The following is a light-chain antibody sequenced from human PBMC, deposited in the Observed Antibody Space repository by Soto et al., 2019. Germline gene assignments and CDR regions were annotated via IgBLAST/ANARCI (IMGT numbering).Light chain of an antibody. J-gene: IGKJ5*01. V-gene: IGKV1-5*01. CDR2: DAS. Sequence: DIQMTQSPSALSASVGDRATITCRASQSISSWLAWYQQKPGKAPKLLIYDASTLQSGVPSRYSGSGSGTDFTLTISCLQSEDFATYYCQQYDNPPITFGQGTRLEIK. CDR3: QQYDNPPIT. CDR1: QSISSW.